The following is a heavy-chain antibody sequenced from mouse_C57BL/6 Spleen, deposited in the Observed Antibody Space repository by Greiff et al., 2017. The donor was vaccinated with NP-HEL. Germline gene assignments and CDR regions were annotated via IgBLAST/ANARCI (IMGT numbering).Heavy chain of an antibody. CDR1: GYTFTSYW. Sequence: QVQLQQPGVELVRPGSSVKLSCKASGYTFTSYWMDWVKQRPGQGLEWIGNIYPSDSETHYNQKFKDKATLTVDKSSSTAYMQLSSLTSEDSAVYYCARSGTTVVAFDYWGQGTTLTVSS. CDR2: IYPSDSET. D-gene: IGHD1-1*01. J-gene: IGHJ2*01. CDR3: ARSGTTVVAFDY. V-gene: IGHV1-61*01.